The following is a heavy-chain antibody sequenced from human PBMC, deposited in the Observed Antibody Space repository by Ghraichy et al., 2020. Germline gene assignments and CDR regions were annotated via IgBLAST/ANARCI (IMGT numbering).Heavy chain of an antibody. V-gene: IGHV3-7*03. CDR3: AREVLEGYGGFDI. Sequence: GESLNISCVASGFTFSDYYMNWVRQAPGQGLEWVANIRQDSSDKFYVDSLRGRFTISRDNAKNSLYLQMNSLRVEDTAVYYCAREVLEGYGGFDIWGQGTMVTVSS. CDR2: IRQDSSDK. J-gene: IGHJ3*02. CDR1: GFTFSDYY. D-gene: IGHD3-3*01.